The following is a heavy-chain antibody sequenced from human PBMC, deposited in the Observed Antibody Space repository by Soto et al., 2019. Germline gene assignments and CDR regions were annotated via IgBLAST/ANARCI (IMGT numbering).Heavy chain of an antibody. CDR2: ISYDGSNK. V-gene: IGHV3-30-3*01. CDR1: GFTFSRYA. Sequence: QVQLVESGGGVVQPGRSLRLSCAASGFTFSRYAMHWVRQAPGKGLEWVAVISYDGSNKYYADSVKGRFTISRDNSKNTLYLQMNSLRAEYTSVYYCARDKGFYDSSGYYYVWGQGTLVTVSS. D-gene: IGHD3-22*01. J-gene: IGHJ4*02. CDR3: ARDKGFYDSSGYYYV.